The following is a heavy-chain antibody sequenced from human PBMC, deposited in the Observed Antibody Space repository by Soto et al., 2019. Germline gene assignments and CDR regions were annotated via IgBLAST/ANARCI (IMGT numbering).Heavy chain of an antibody. V-gene: IGHV3-23*01. CDR1: GFTFSRYA. CDR2: VTGGGHTT. CDR3: ASSSGDLDVYGMDI. D-gene: IGHD3-10*01. J-gene: IGHJ6*02. Sequence: EDQLLESGGGLVQPGGSLRLSCAASGFTFSRYAMSWVRQAPGKGLEWVSTVTGGGHTTYNADSVNGRFTISRDNSKNTLYLQMNNLRAEDTAIYYCASSSGDLDVYGMDIWGPGTTVTVSS.